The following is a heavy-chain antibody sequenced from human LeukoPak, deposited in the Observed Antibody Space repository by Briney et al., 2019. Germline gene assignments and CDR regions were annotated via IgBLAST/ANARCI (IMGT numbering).Heavy chain of an antibody. D-gene: IGHD6-19*01. Sequence: GRSLRLSCAASGFTFGSYAMHWVRQAPGKGLEWVAVISYDGSNKYYADSVKGRFTISRDNSKNTPYLQMNSLRAEDTAVYYCARDEGGSGWYYYYGMDVWGQGTTVTVSS. V-gene: IGHV3-30*04. CDR2: ISYDGSNK. CDR3: ARDEGGSGWYYYYGMDV. CDR1: GFTFGSYA. J-gene: IGHJ6*02.